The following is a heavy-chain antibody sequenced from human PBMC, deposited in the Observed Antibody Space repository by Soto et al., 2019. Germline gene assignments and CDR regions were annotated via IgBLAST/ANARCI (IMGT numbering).Heavy chain of an antibody. CDR2: ISYNGNT. D-gene: IGHD5-18*01. J-gene: IGHJ4*02. CDR1: GGSVSSDNYQ. Sequence: QVQLQQSGRGVVKPSQTLSLTCTVSGGSVSSDNYQWSWIRQQSRKGLEWIGYISYNGNTYYYNENTYTNPSLKSRVTISVDTSNNQFTQKLSYVTAADTAVYYCARGRLKWGYSDGLADHWGKGTPLTVSS. V-gene: IGHV4-31*03. CDR3: ARGRLKWGYSDGLADH.